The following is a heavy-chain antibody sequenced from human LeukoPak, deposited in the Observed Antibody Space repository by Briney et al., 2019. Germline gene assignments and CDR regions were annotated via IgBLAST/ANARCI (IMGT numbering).Heavy chain of an antibody. V-gene: IGHV3-21*01. J-gene: IGHJ3*02. CDR2: ISGSSSYI. Sequence: GGSLRLSCAASGFTFSRYSMNWVRQAPGKGLEWVSSISGSSSYIYYADSVKGRFTISRDNAKNSLYLQMNSLRAEDTAVYYCARVDYDILTGYYIYAFDIWGQGTMVTVSS. CDR1: GFTFSRYS. D-gene: IGHD3-9*01. CDR3: ARVDYDILTGYYIYAFDI.